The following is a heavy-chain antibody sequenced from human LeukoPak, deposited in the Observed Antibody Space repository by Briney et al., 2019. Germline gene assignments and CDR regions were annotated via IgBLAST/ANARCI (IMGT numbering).Heavy chain of an antibody. CDR2: IYSSGRT. CDR1: GGSISSYY. J-gene: IGHJ4*02. D-gene: IGHD3-10*01. Sequence: SETLSLTCTVSGGSISSYYWTWIRQPAGKGLEWIGRIYSSGRTNYNPSLKSRVTISVDTSKNQFSLKLSSVTAADTAVYYCARGDYGSGSYYNEYFDYWGQGTLVTVSS. V-gene: IGHV4-4*07. CDR3: ARGDYGSGSYYNEYFDY.